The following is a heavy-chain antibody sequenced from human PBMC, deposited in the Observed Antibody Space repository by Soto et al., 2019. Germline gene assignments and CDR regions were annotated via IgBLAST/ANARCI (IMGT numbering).Heavy chain of an antibody. J-gene: IGHJ4*02. CDR1: GGSISSYY. CDR3: ARGTFGVVKD. CDR2: MYYSGST. D-gene: IGHD3-3*01. Sequence: QVQLQESGPGLVKPSETLSLTCTVSGGSISSYYWSWIPQTPGKGLEWIGCMYYSGSTNYNPSLKSRVTISIDTSRNQFSLKLSSVTAADTAVYYCARGTFGVVKDWGQGTLVTVSS. V-gene: IGHV4-59*01.